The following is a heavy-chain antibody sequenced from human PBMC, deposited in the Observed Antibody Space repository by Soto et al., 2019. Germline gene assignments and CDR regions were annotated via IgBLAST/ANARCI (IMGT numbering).Heavy chain of an antibody. V-gene: IGHV3-74*01. D-gene: IGHD4-17*01. J-gene: IGHJ5*02. Sequence: GGSLRLSCAASGFTFSDYWMHWVRQAPGKGLVWVSRINTDGSSTSYADSVKGRFTISRDNAKSTLYLQMNSLRAEDRAVYFCARSDYGGWFDPWGHGTLVTVSS. CDR2: INTDGSST. CDR1: GFTFSDYW. CDR3: ARSDYGGWFDP.